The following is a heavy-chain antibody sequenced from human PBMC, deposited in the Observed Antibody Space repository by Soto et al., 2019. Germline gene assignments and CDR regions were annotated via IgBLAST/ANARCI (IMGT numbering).Heavy chain of an antibody. J-gene: IGHJ4*02. CDR2: IFHSGTT. CDR3: ASGGDYTWHS. D-gene: IGHD4-17*01. CDR1: GGSVSGDSW. V-gene: IGHV4-4*02. Sequence: QVQLQESGPGLVKPSGTLSLTCAVSGGSVSGDSWWSWVRQSPGKGLECIGEIFHSGTTFYNPSLKSRITISIDKSKNQFSLKLTSVTAADTAVYYCASGGDYTWHSWGQGTLVTVSS.